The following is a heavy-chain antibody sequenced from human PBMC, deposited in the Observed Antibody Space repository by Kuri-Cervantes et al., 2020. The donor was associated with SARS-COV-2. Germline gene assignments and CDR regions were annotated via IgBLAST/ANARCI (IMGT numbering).Heavy chain of an antibody. CDR3: ARANPGIAVAGTDVDAFDI. Sequence: SVQVSCKASGGTFSSYAISWVRQAPGQGLEWMGGIIPIFGTANYAQKFQGRVTITADESTSTAYMELSSLRSEDTAVYYCARANPGIAVAGTDVDAFDIWGQGTMVTVSS. J-gene: IGHJ3*02. V-gene: IGHV1-69*13. CDR2: IIPIFGTA. D-gene: IGHD6-19*01. CDR1: GGTFSSYA.